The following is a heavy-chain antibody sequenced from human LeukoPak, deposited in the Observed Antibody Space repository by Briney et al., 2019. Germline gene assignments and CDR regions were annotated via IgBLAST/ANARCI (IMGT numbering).Heavy chain of an antibody. J-gene: IGHJ4*02. Sequence: PSETLSLTCAVYGGSFSGYYWSWIRQPPGKGLEWIGEINHSGSTNYNPSLKSRVTISVDTSKNQFSLKVSSVTAADTAVYYCARAAYDRSGYYLDYWGQGALVTVSS. CDR2: INHSGST. D-gene: IGHD3-22*01. V-gene: IGHV4-34*01. CDR1: GGSFSGYY. CDR3: ARAAYDRSGYYLDY.